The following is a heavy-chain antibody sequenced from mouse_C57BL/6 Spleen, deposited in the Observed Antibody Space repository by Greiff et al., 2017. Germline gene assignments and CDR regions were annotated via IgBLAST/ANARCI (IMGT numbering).Heavy chain of an antibody. V-gene: IGHV1-61*01. J-gene: IGHJ4*01. CDR1: GYTFTSYW. D-gene: IGHD4-1*01. CDR3: ARPGDYYAMDY. CDR2: IYPSDSET. Sequence: QVQLQQPGAELVRPWSSVKLSCKASGYTFTSYWMDWVKQRPGQGLEWIGNIYPSDSETHYNQKFKDKATLTVDKSSSTAYMQLSSLTSEDSAVYYCARPGDYYAMDYWGQGTSVTVSS.